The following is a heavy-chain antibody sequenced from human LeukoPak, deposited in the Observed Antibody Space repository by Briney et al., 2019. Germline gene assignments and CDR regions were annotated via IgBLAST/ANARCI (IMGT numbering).Heavy chain of an antibody. V-gene: IGHV1-2*02. CDR2: INPNSGDT. Sequence: ASVKVSCKASGGTFSSYAISWVRQAPGQGLEWMGWINPNSGDTNYAQKFQGRVTMTRDTSISTAYMELSRLRSDDTAVYYCARSQEMATIASFGYWGQGNPGHRLL. CDR3: ARSQEMATIASFGY. CDR1: GGTFSSYA. D-gene: IGHD5-24*01. J-gene: IGHJ4*02.